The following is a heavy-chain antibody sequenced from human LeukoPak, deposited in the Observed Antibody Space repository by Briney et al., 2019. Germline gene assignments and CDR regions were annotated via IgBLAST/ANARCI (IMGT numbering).Heavy chain of an antibody. V-gene: IGHV3-23*01. CDR1: GFTFSSYA. CDR2: ISGSGGST. CDR3: ARGRYSSSWKDY. J-gene: IGHJ4*02. D-gene: IGHD6-13*01. Sequence: PGGSLRLSCAASGFTFSSYAMSWVRQAPGKGLEWVSAISGSGGSTYYADSVKGRFTISRDNSKNTLYLQMNSLRVEDTAVYYCARGRYSSSWKDYWGQGTLVTVSS.